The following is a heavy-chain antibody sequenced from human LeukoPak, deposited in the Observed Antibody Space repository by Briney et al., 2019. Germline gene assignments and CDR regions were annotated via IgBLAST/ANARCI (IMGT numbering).Heavy chain of an antibody. J-gene: IGHJ5*02. V-gene: IGHV4-39*01. Sequence: SETLSLTCTVSGGSISSSSYYWGWIRQSPGKGLEWIGSIYYSGGTYYNPSLKSRVTISVDTSKNQFSLKLSSVTAADTAVYYCAGYDYVWGSYRSWGQGTLVTVSS. CDR3: AGYDYVWGSYRS. CDR1: GGSISSSSYY. D-gene: IGHD3-16*02. CDR2: IYYSGGT.